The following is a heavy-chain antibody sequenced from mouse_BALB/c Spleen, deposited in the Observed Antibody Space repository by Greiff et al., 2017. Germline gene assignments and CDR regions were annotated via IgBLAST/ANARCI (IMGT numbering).Heavy chain of an antibody. J-gene: IGHJ2*01. CDR3: TPSIGLLLDY. CDR1: GFTFSNYW. Sequence: EVKLEESGGGLVQPGGSMKLSCVASGFTFSNYWMNWVRQSPEKGLEWVAEIRLKSNNYATHYAESVKGRFTISRDDSKSSVYLQMNNLRAEDTGIYYCTPSIGLLLDYWGQGTTLTVSS. CDR2: IRLKSNNYAT. D-gene: IGHD2-13*01. V-gene: IGHV6-6*02.